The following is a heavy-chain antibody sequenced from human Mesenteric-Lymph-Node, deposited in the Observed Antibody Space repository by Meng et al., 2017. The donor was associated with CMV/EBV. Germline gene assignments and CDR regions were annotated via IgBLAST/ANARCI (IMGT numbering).Heavy chain of an antibody. D-gene: IGHD5-18*01. CDR3: ARRGLDTAMDFDY. CDR1: GYSFTRYW. CDR2: IYPGDSDT. Sequence: KGSGYSFTRYWIGWVRQMPGKGLEWMGIIYPGDSDTRYSPSFQGQVTISADKSISTAYLQWSSLKASDTAMYYCARRGLDTAMDFDYWGQGTLVTVSS. V-gene: IGHV5-51*01. J-gene: IGHJ4*02.